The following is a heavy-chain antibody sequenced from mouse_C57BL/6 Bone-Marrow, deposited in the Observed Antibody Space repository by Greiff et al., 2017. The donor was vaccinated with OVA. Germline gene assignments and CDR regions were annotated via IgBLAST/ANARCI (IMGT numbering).Heavy chain of an antibody. V-gene: IGHV1-64*01. Sequence: QVQLQQPGAELVKPGASVKLSCKASGYTFTSYWMHWVKQRPGQGLEWIGMIHPNSGSTNYNEKFKSKATLTVDKSSSTAYMQLSSLTSEDSAVYYWAREGDITPVVADFDYWGQGTTLTVSS. CDR1: GYTFTSYW. CDR2: IHPNSGST. D-gene: IGHD1-1*01. CDR3: AREGDITPVVADFDY. J-gene: IGHJ2*01.